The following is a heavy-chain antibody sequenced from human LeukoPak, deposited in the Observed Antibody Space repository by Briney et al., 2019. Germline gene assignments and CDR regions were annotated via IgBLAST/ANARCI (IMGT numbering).Heavy chain of an antibody. V-gene: IGHV1-18*01. CDR2: ISAYNGNT. Sequence: GASVKVSCKASGYTFTSYGISWVRQAPGQGLEWMGWISAYNGNTNYAQKLQGRVTMTTDTSTSTAYMELRSLRSDDTAVYYCARGRRTTYYYDSSGYLHPGYWGQGTLVTVSS. CDR3: ARGRRTTYYYDSSGYLHPGY. CDR1: GYTFTSYG. J-gene: IGHJ4*02. D-gene: IGHD3-22*01.